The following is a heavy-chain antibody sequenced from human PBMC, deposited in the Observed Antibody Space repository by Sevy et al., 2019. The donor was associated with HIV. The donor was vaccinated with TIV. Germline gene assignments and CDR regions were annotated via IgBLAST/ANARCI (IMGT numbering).Heavy chain of an antibody. Sequence: ASVKVSCKASGGTFSSYAISWVQQAPGQGLEWMGGTIPIFGTANYAQKFQGRVTITADKSTSTAYMELSSLRSEDTAVYYCARADYYDSSGYTLFYWGQRTLVTVSS. V-gene: IGHV1-69*06. J-gene: IGHJ4*02. CDR1: GGTFSSYA. D-gene: IGHD3-22*01. CDR2: TIPIFGTA. CDR3: ARADYYDSSGYTLFY.